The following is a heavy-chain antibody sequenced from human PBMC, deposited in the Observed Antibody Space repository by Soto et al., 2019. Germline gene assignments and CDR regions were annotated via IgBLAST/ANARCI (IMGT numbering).Heavy chain of an antibody. CDR1: GFTFSSYA. J-gene: IGHJ6*02. Sequence: EVQLLESGGGLVQPGGSLRLSCAASGFTFSSYAMSWVRQAXXXXLEWVSTISSSGGSTYYADSVKGRFTISRDNSKXXXXXXXXXXXXXXXXXXXXXXEXXXXXXMDVWGQGTTVTVSS. CDR2: ISSSGGST. V-gene: IGHV3-23*01. CDR3: XXEXXXXXXMDV.